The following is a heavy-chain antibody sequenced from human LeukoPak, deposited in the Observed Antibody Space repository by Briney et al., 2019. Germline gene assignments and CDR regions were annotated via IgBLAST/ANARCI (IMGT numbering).Heavy chain of an antibody. CDR1: GGSISSYY. CDR3: ARYGGSGWVIDN. V-gene: IGHV4-59*08. CDR2: IYYTGAT. D-gene: IGHD6-19*01. J-gene: IGHJ4*02. Sequence: SETLSLTCTVSGGSISSYYWTWIRQPPGKGLEWIGYIYYTGATSYNPSLKSRVTISVDTSKKQFSLKLTSVTAADAAVYYCARYGGSGWVIDNWGQGTLVTVSS.